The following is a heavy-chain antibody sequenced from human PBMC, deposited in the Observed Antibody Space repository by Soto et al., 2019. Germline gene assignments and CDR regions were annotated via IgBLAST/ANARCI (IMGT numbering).Heavy chain of an antibody. V-gene: IGHV1-18*04. Sequence: QVQLVQSGAAVTESGASVTVSCKASGYVFTSYGISWVRQAPGQGLEWMGWITIYNGNTNYAQKFQDRVAMTTDTSTSPVYMELRKLTSDDTAVYYFDLITAARTGWYFDNWGQGTLVTVSS. CDR3: DLITAARTGWYFDN. CDR2: ITIYNGNT. CDR1: GYVFTSYG. D-gene: IGHD6-13*01. J-gene: IGHJ4*02.